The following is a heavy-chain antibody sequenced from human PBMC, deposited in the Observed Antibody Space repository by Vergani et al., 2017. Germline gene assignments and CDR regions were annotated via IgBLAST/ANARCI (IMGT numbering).Heavy chain of an antibody. J-gene: IGHJ4*02. CDR1: GFTVSSNY. CDR2: IYSGGST. D-gene: IGHD2-2*01. CDR3: ARGFLLGLPAAHAEEGY. V-gene: IGHV3-66*02. Sequence: VQLVESGGGLVQPGGSLRLSCAASGFTVSSNYMSWVRQAPGKGLEWVSVIYSGGSTYYADSVKGRFTISRDNSKNTLYLQMNSLRAEDTAGYYCARGFLLGLPAAHAEEGYWGQGTLVTVSS.